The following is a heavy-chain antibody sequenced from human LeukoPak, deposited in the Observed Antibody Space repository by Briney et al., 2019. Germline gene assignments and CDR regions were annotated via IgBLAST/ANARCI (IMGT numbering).Heavy chain of an antibody. Sequence: GGSLRLSCAASGFTVSNNYMTWVRQAPGKGLEWVSGISGSGDNTYYADSVKGRFAISRDDSKNTLYLQMDSLRAEDTALYYCAKDLYSSGLYYFDYWGQGTLVTVSS. J-gene: IGHJ4*02. CDR2: ISGSGDNT. D-gene: IGHD6-19*01. V-gene: IGHV3-23*01. CDR3: AKDLYSSGLYYFDY. CDR1: GFTVSNNY.